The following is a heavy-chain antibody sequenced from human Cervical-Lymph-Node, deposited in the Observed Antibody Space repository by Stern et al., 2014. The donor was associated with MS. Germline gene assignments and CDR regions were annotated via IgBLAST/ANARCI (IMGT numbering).Heavy chain of an antibody. CDR2: ISTYNGKT. CDR1: GYTFTNYG. J-gene: IGHJ4*02. V-gene: IGHV1-18*04. Sequence: VQLVQSGAEVKKPGASVKVSCKPSGYTFTNYGISWVRQASGQGLEWMGWISTYNGKTTYSQKFQGRLTMTRDTSTTTVYMELRSLTSDDTAVYYCARRSGSYSFDHWGQGTLVAVSS. D-gene: IGHD1-26*01. CDR3: ARRSGSYSFDH.